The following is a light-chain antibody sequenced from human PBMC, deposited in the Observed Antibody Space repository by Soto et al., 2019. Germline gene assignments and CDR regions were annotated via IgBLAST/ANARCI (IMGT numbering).Light chain of an antibody. CDR1: QSVSNN. CDR3: QQYNNWPPWT. CDR2: GAS. Sequence: EIVFTQSPVTLSLSPGERATLSCRASQSVSNNYLAWYQQKPGQAPRLLIYGASNRATGIPARFSGSGSGTEFTLTISSLQSEDFAVYYCQQYNNWPPWTFGQGTKVDIK. J-gene: IGKJ1*01. V-gene: IGKV3-15*01.